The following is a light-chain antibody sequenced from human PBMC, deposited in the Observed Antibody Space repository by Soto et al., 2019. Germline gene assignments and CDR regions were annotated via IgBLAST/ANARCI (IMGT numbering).Light chain of an antibody. J-gene: IGLJ3*02. CDR3: AARDDSLSGHWV. CDR2: EVT. Sequence: QSVLTQPPSASGSPGQSVAISCTGTSSDVGGYNYVSWYQHHPGKAPKLMIYEVTKRPSGVPDRFSGSKSGNTASLTVSGLQTEDEADYYCAARDDSLSGHWVFGGGTQVTVL. V-gene: IGLV2-8*01. CDR1: SSDVGGYNY.